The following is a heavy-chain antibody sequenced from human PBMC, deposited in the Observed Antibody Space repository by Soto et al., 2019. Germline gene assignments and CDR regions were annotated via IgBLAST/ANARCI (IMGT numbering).Heavy chain of an antibody. V-gene: IGHV1-46*01. J-gene: IGHJ6*02. D-gene: IGHD6-13*01. CDR1: GYSFTSYY. Sequence: QVQLVQSGAEVKNPGASVKVSCKASGYSFTSYYIHWVRQAPGQGLEWMGMINPSGGRTTYSQQFQGRVTMTGDTSTTTGYMELSSLTSDDTAMYYCARAAATGNGRRVDVWGQGTSVTVSS. CDR3: ARAAATGNGRRVDV. CDR2: INPSGGRT.